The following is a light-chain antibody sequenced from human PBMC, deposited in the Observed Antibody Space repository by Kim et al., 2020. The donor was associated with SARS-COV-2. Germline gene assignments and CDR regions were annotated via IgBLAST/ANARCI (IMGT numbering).Light chain of an antibody. Sequence: SPGERATLSCRASQSVRSSYLAWYHQKPGQAPRLLISGASSRATGIPDRFSGSGSGTDFTITISRLEPEDFAVYYCHQYGHSPLTFGGGTKVDIK. V-gene: IGKV3-20*01. CDR2: GAS. CDR3: HQYGHSPLT. CDR1: QSVRSSY. J-gene: IGKJ4*01.